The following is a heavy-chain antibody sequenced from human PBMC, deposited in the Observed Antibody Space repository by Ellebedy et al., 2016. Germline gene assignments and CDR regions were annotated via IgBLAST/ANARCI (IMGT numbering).Heavy chain of an antibody. V-gene: IGHV3-66*01. CDR3: SCSPNYPLGYSSAWSRDYYYAMDV. CDR2: IYSGGSK. D-gene: IGHD6-19*01. Sequence: GESLKISCAASGFTVSSNYMSWVRQAPGKGLEWVSLIYSGGSKYYADSVKGRFTISIDNSKNTLYLQMNSLSTEDTAVYYCSCSPNYPLGYSSAWSRDYYYAMDVWGQGTTVTVSS. J-gene: IGHJ6*02. CDR1: GFTVSSNY.